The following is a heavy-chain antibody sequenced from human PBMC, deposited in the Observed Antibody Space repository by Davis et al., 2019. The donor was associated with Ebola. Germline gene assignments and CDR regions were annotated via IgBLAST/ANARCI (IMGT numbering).Heavy chain of an antibody. V-gene: IGHV3-73*01. D-gene: IGHD6-13*01. CDR1: GFTFSGSA. J-gene: IGHJ1*01. Sequence: GGSLRLSCAASGFTFSGSAMHWVRQAYGKGLEWVGRIRSKANSYATAYAASVKGRFTISRDDSKNTAYLKMNSLKTEDRAVYYCARDSRSSSWYGGYFQHWGQGTLVTVSS. CDR2: IRSKANSYAT. CDR3: ARDSRSSSWYGGYFQH.